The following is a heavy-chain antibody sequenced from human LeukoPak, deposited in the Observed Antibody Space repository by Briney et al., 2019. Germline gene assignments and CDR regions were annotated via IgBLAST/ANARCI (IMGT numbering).Heavy chain of an antibody. CDR3: ARGRGGKIYDYVWGSYRLVDDRFDY. V-gene: IGHV4-61*02. CDR2: IYTSGST. Sequence: PSETLSLTCTVSGGSISSGSYYWSWIRQPAGKGLEWIGRIYTSGSTNYNPSLKSRVTISVDTSKNQFSLKLSSVTAADTAVYYCARGRGGKIYDYVWGSYRLVDDRFDYWGQGTLVTVSS. J-gene: IGHJ4*02. CDR1: GGSISSGSYY. D-gene: IGHD3-16*02.